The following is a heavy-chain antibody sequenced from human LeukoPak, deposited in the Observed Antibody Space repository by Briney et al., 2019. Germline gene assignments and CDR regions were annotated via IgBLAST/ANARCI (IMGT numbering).Heavy chain of an antibody. CDR3: AREPGQLDY. V-gene: IGHV4-61*02. D-gene: IGHD1-1*01. CDR1: GDSISSGSYY. CDR2: IYTTGST. J-gene: IGHJ4*02. Sequence: SQTLSLTCTVSGDSISSGSYYWSWIRQPAGRGLEWIGRIYTTGSTNYNPSLKSRVTISVDTSKNQFSLKLSSVTAADTAVYYCAREPGQLDYWGREPWSPSPQ.